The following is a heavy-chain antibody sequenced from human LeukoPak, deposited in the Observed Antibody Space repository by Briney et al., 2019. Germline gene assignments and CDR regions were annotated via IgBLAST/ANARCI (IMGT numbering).Heavy chain of an antibody. CDR1: GFTFSAYC. CDR3: VRDLREADH. J-gene: IGHJ4*02. Sequence: PGGSLRPSCVASGFTFSAYCMHWVRQGPEKGLEWVSRICPDGSVVNHADSVKGRFTTSRDNAKNTVFLQMNSLRVDDTAVYYCVRDLREADHWGLGTLVTVSS. V-gene: IGHV3-74*01. CDR2: ICPDGSVV. D-gene: IGHD3-10*01.